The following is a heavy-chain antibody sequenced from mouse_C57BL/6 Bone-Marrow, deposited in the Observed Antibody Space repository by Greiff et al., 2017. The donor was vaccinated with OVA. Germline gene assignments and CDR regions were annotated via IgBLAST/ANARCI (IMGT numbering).Heavy chain of an antibody. J-gene: IGHJ4*01. CDR3: ARDYYGSSYDYAMDY. CDR2: ISSGSSTI. V-gene: IGHV5-17*01. D-gene: IGHD1-1*01. CDR1: GFTFSDYG. Sequence: EVKVVESGGGLVKPGGSLKLSCAASGFTFSDYGMHWVRQAPEKGLEWVAYISSGSSTIYYADTVKGRFTISRDNAKNTLFLQMTILRSEDTAMYYCARDYYGSSYDYAMDYWGQGTSVTVSS.